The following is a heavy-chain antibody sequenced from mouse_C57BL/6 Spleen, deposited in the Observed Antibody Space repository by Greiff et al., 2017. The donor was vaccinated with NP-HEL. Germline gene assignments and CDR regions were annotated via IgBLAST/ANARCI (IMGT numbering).Heavy chain of an antibody. Sequence: QVHVKQPGAELVRPGTSVKLSCKASGYTFTSYWMHWVKQRPGQGLEWIGVIDPSDSYTNYNQKFKGKATLTVDTSSSTAYMQLSSLTSEDSAVYYCARLFAYWGQGTLVTVSA. CDR1: GYTFTSYW. V-gene: IGHV1-59*01. CDR2: IDPSDSYT. J-gene: IGHJ3*01. CDR3: ARLFAY.